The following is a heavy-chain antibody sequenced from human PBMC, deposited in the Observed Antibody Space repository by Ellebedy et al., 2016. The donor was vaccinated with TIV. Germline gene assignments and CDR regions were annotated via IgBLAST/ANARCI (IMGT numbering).Heavy chain of an antibody. CDR2: IYYSGST. CDR1: GGSISSSSYY. V-gene: IGHV4-39*01. Sequence: SETLSLXXTVSGGSISSSSYYWGWIRQPPGKGLEWIGSIYYSGSTYYNPSLKSRVTISVDTSKNQFSLKLSSVTAADTAVYYCARLGSNYYFDYWGQGTLVTVSS. J-gene: IGHJ4*02. CDR3: ARLGSNYYFDY. D-gene: IGHD3-10*01.